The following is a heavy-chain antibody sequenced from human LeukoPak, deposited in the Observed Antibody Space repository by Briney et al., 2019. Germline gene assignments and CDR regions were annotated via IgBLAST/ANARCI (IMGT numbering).Heavy chain of an antibody. V-gene: IGHV1-69*13. CDR1: GGTFSSYA. D-gene: IGHD3-22*01. Sequence: SVKVSCKASGGTFSSYAISWVRQAPGQGLEWMGGIIPIFGTANYAQKFQGRVTITADESTSTACMELSSLRSEDTAVYYCASPRDYYDSSGYYLDAFDIWGQGTMVTVSS. CDR3: ASPRDYYDSSGYYLDAFDI. J-gene: IGHJ3*02. CDR2: IIPIFGTA.